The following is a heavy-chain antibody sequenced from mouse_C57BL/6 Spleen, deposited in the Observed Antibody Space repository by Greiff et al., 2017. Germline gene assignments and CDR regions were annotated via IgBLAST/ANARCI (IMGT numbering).Heavy chain of an antibody. CDR2: ISAGGSYT. CDR3: ARDHYYESSRAWFAY. V-gene: IGHV5-4*01. Sequence: EVKLVESGGGLVKPGGSLKLSCAASGFTFSSYAMSWVRQTPEKRLEWVATISAGGSYTYYPDNVKGRFTISRDNAKNNLYLQMSHLKSEDTAMYDCARDHYYESSRAWFAYWGQGTLVTVSA. D-gene: IGHD1-2*01. J-gene: IGHJ3*01. CDR1: GFTFSSYA.